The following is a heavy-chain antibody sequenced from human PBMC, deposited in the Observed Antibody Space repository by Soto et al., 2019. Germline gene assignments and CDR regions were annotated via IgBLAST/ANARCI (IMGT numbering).Heavy chain of an antibody. D-gene: IGHD3-10*01. Sequence: SVKVSCKASGGTFSSYAISWVRQAPGQGLEWMGGIIPIFGTANYAQKFQGRVTITADESTSTAYMELSSLRSEDTAVYYCARDSSMVRGVITATDYYGMDVWGQGTTVTVSS. V-gene: IGHV1-69*13. CDR3: ARDSSMVRGVITATDYYGMDV. CDR1: GGTFSSYA. CDR2: IIPIFGTA. J-gene: IGHJ6*02.